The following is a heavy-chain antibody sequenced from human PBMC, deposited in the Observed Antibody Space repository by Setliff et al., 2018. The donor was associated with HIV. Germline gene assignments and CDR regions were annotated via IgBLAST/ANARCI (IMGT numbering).Heavy chain of an antibody. CDR3: MRRMIVTMVGVAYFDF. D-gene: IGHD3-16*01. Sequence: SETLSLTCAVSGYSISTAYYWGWIRQPPGKGLEWIGSVYHSGSTYYNPSLKSRVTISVDTSNNQFSLKVTSVTAADTSVYYCMRRMIVTMVGVAYFDFWGQGTLVTVSS. V-gene: IGHV4-38-2*01. J-gene: IGHJ4*02. CDR1: GYSISTAYY. CDR2: VYHSGST.